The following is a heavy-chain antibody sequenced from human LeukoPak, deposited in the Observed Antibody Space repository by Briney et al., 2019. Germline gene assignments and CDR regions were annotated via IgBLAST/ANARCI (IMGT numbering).Heavy chain of an antibody. CDR2: IYYSGST. Sequence: PSQTLSLTCTVSGGSISSGGYYWSWIRQHPGKGLEWIGYIYYSGSTYYNPSLKSRVTISVDTSKNQFSLKLSSVTAADTAVYYCARVGGVVVAAKVAFDIWGQGTMVTVSS. CDR3: ARVGGVVVAAKVAFDI. CDR1: GGSISSGGYY. D-gene: IGHD2-15*01. V-gene: IGHV4-31*03. J-gene: IGHJ3*02.